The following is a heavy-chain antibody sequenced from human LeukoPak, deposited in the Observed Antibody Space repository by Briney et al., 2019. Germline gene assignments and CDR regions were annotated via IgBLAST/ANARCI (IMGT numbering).Heavy chain of an antibody. CDR3: ARGHPFGELLAPSDY. Sequence: ASVEVSCKAFGYTFTGYYMHWVRQAPGQGLEWMGWINPNSGGTNYAQKFQGRVTMTRDTSISTAYMELSRLRSDDTAVYYCARGHPFGELLAPSDYWGQGTLVTVSS. D-gene: IGHD3-10*01. J-gene: IGHJ4*02. CDR1: GYTFTGYY. V-gene: IGHV1-2*02. CDR2: INPNSGGT.